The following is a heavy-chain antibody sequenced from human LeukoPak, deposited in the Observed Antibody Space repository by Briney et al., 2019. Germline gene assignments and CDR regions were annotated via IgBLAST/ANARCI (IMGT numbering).Heavy chain of an antibody. Sequence: ASEKVSCKVSGYTLTELSMHWVRQAPGKGLEWMGGFDPEDGETIYAQKFQGRVTMTEDTSTDTAYMELSSLRSEDTAVYYCATDGSGWYYFDYWGQGTLVTVSS. CDR1: GYTLTELS. J-gene: IGHJ4*02. CDR3: ATDGSGWYYFDY. V-gene: IGHV1-24*01. CDR2: FDPEDGET. D-gene: IGHD6-19*01.